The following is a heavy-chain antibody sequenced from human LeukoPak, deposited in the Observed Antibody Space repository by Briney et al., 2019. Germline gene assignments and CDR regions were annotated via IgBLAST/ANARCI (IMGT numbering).Heavy chain of an antibody. CDR1: GFTFSSYA. Sequence: PGGSLRLSCAASGFTFSSYAMSWVRQAPGKGLEWVSAISGSGGSTYYADSVKGRFTISRDNSKNTLYLQMNSLRAEDTAVYYCARVLLWFGEYNAPIDYWGQGTLVTVSS. D-gene: IGHD3-10*01. CDR2: ISGSGGST. V-gene: IGHV3-23*01. J-gene: IGHJ4*02. CDR3: ARVLLWFGEYNAPIDY.